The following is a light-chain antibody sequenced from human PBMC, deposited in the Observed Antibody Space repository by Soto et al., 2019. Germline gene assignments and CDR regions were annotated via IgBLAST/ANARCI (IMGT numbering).Light chain of an antibody. V-gene: IGKV3-20*01. CDR2: GAS. J-gene: IGKJ1*01. CDR3: QQYGSSPPT. Sequence: IVMTQSPFTLSVSPGAIATLSCRASQSVRSTYLAWYQQKPGQAPRLLIYGASSRATGTPDRFSGSGSGTDFTLTINRLEPEDFALYYCQQYGSSPPTFGQGTKVDIK. CDR1: QSVRSTY.